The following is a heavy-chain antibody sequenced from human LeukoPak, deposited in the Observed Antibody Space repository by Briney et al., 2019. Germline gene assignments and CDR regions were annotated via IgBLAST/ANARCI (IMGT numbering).Heavy chain of an antibody. CDR1: GFIFTDAW. CDR2: IKRRSDGGTT. Sequence: GGSLRLSCTASGFIFTDAWMSWVRQAPGKGLEWVGRIKRRSDGGTTDYAAPVKGRFTISRDDSKDTLYLQMNSLKTDDTAMYYCTTDLPRNSGYSFDDWGQGTLVTVSS. J-gene: IGHJ4*02. CDR3: TTDLPRNSGYSFDD. D-gene: IGHD2-15*01. V-gene: IGHV3-15*01.